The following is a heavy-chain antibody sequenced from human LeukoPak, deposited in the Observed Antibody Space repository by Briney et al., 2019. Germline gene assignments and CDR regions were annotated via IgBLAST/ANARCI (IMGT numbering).Heavy chain of an antibody. CDR1: GGSISSYY. J-gene: IGHJ3*02. CDR3: ARGRPNYYGSGSPPGAFDI. CDR2: IYYSGST. V-gene: IGHV4-59*01. Sequence: PSETLSLTCTVSGGSISSYYWSWIRQPPGKGLEWIGYIYYSGSTNYNPSLKSRVTISVDTSKNQFSLKLSSVTAADTAVYYCARGRPNYYGSGSPPGAFDIWGQGTMVAVSS. D-gene: IGHD3-10*01.